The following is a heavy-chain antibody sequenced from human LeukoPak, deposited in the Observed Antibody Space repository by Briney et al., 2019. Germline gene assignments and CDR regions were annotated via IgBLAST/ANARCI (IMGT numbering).Heavy chain of an antibody. Sequence: GGSLRLSCVASGFTFNAYSMNWVRQAPGKGLEWVSSISSSSSYIYYADSVKGRFTISRDNAKNSLYLQMNSLRAEDTAVYYCARGPDYDFWSGYYHYYYYYGMDVWGQGTTVTVSS. CDR2: ISSSSSYI. CDR1: GFTFNAYS. J-gene: IGHJ6*01. D-gene: IGHD3-3*01. V-gene: IGHV3-21*01. CDR3: ARGPDYDFWSGYYHYYYYYGMDV.